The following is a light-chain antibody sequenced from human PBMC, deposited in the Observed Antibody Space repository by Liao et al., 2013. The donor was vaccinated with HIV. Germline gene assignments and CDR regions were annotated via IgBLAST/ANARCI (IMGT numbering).Light chain of an antibody. CDR1: DWGDKH. J-gene: IGLJ1*01. CDR2: EYS. Sequence: SYELTQPPSVSVSAGQTANITCSGPDWGDKHASWYQQRPGQSPLLIIYEYSKRPSGIPERFSGSNSGNTATLTISRVEAGDEADYFCQVWDFTSDQRYVFGTGTKVSVL. V-gene: IGLV3-1*01. CDR3: QVWDFTSDQRYV.